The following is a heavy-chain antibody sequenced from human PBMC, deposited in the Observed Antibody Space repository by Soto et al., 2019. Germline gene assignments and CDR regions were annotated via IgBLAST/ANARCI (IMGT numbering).Heavy chain of an antibody. CDR3: ARWCYYDYSWGKLSHYGFVV. J-gene: IGHJ6*02. CDR1: GYTFIRYG. CDR2: ISPYNYYT. D-gene: IGHD3-16*01. V-gene: IGHV1-18*01. Sequence: QVQLAQSANEVKKPGASVRVSCKAAGYTFIRYGIAWVRQAPGQGLEWMGWISPYNYYTVYAQKFQGRASMTADTSTRTVNMNLRGLKSVDSAVYFCARWCYYDYSWGKLSHYGFVVWGQGTSVSVSS.